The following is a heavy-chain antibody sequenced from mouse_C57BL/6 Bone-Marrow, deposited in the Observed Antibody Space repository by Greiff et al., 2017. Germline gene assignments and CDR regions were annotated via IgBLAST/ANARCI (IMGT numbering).Heavy chain of an antibody. J-gene: IGHJ4*01. CDR3: ARDAMAY. V-gene: IGHV3-6*01. CDR2: IRYDGGN. CDR1: GYSITSGYY. Sequence: LQQSGPGLVKPSQSLSLTCSVTGYSITSGYYWNWIRQFPRNKLEWMGYIRYDGGNNYNPSLKNRISFPRDTSKHQFFLKLNSVTTEDTARDYCARDAMAYWGQGTSVTVSA.